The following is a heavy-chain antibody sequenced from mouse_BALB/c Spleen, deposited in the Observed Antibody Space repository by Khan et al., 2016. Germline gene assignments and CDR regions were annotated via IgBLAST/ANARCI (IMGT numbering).Heavy chain of an antibody. CDR1: GFAFSSYW. CDR3: ARGTPFAN. V-gene: IGHV1-80*01. CDR2: IYPGDGDT. D-gene: IGHD2-14*01. Sequence: VQLKQSGAELVRPGSSVKISCKASGFAFSSYWMNWVKQRPGQGLEWIGQIYPGDGDTNYNGKFKGKATLTADKSSSTAYMQLSSLTSEDSAVYFCARGTPFANWGQGTLVTVSA. J-gene: IGHJ3*01.